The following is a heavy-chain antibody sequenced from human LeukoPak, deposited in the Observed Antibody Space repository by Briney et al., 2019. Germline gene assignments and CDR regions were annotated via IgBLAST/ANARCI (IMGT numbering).Heavy chain of an antibody. CDR1: GGSISSSSYY. D-gene: IGHD2-2*01. V-gene: IGHV4-39*01. CDR3: ARAGRVVSAGFDY. J-gene: IGHJ4*02. CDR2: IYYSGST. Sequence: SETLSLTCTVSGGSISSSSYYWGWIRQPPGKGLEWIGSIYYSGSTYYNPSLKSRVTISVDTSKNQFSLKLSSVTAADTAVYYCARAGRVVSAGFDYWGQGTPVTVSS.